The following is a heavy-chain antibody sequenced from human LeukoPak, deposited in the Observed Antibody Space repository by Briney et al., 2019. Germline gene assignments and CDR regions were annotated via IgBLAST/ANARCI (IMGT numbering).Heavy chain of an antibody. J-gene: IGHJ6*02. CDR2: ISWNSGSI. CDR3: AKEGALAARTKYYYYGMDV. V-gene: IGHV3-9*01. CDR1: GFTVSSNY. Sequence: GGSLRLSCAASGFTVSSNYMSWVRQAPGKGLEWVSGISWNSGSIGYADSVKGRFTISRDNAKNSLYLQTNSLRAEDTALYYCAKEGALAARTKYYYYGMDVWGQGTTVTVSS. D-gene: IGHD1/OR15-1a*01.